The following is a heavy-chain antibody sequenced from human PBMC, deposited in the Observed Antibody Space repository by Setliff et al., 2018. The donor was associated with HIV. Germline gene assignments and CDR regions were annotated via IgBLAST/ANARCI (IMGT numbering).Heavy chain of an antibody. D-gene: IGHD3-10*01. Sequence: SVKVSCKAAGGIFRSYAISWVRQAPGQGLEWMGGIVPASGSTTYAQKFEGRVTITADESTASAYMDLSGLRSDDAAVYFCVVGVNYYNLNPYDVWGQGTMGTVS. CDR1: GGIFRSYA. CDR2: IVPASGST. J-gene: IGHJ3*01. V-gene: IGHV1-69*13. CDR3: VVGVNYYNLNPYDV.